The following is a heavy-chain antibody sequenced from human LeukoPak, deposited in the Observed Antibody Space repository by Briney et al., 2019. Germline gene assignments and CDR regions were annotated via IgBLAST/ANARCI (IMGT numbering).Heavy chain of an antibody. Sequence: GGSLRLSCVASGFIFKNHAMTWVRQTPGKGLEWVASISGSDGSTFYRDSVRGRFTISRDNSANTLFLQMKNLRPEDTALYYCTKFDPWGRGVLVTVSS. CDR2: ISGSDGST. V-gene: IGHV3-23*01. CDR1: GFIFKNHA. CDR3: TKFDP. J-gene: IGHJ5*02.